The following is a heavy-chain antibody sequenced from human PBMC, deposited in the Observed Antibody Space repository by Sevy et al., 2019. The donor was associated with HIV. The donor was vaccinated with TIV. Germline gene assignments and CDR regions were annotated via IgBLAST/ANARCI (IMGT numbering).Heavy chain of an antibody. J-gene: IGHJ6*02. CDR2: IYYSGST. V-gene: IGHV4-39*01. D-gene: IGHD2-8*01. CDR1: GGSISSSSYC. CDR3: ASVMGTQYYYYYYGMDV. Sequence: SETLSLTCTVSGGSISSSSYCWGWIRQPPGKGLEWIGSIYYSGSTYYNPSLKSRVTISVDTSKNQFSLKLSSVTAADTAVYYCASVMGTQYYYYYYGMDVWGQGTTVTVSS.